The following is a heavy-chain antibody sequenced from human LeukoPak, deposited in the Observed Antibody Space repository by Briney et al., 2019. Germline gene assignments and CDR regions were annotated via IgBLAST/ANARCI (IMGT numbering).Heavy chain of an antibody. J-gene: IGHJ5*02. V-gene: IGHV4-39*07. CDR1: GGSISSSSYY. CDR2: INHSGST. CDR3: ARDHRRSSYGWFDP. D-gene: IGHD6-13*01. Sequence: PSETLSLTCTVSGGSISSSSYYWGWIRQPPGKGLEWIGEINHSGSTNYNPSLKSRVTISVDTSKNQFSLKLSSVTAADTAVYYCARDHRRSSYGWFDPWGQGTLVTVSS.